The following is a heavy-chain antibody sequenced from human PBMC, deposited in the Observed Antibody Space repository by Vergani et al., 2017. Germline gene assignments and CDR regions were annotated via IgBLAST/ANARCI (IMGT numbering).Heavy chain of an antibody. CDR2: IFSNDEK. J-gene: IGHJ5*02. D-gene: IGHD6-13*01. CDR1: GFSLSNARMG. CDR3: ARIADSSSSWYAWGVRWFDP. V-gene: IGHV2-26*01. Sequence: QVTLKESGPVLVKPTETLTLTCTVSGFSLSNARMGVSWIRQPPGQALEWLAHIFSNDEKSYSTSLKSRLTITKDTSKSQVVLTMTNMDPVDTATYYCARIADSSSSWYAWGVRWFDPWDQGTLVTVSS.